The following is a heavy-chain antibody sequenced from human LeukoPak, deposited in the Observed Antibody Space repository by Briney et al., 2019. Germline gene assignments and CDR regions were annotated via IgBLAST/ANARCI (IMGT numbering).Heavy chain of an antibody. CDR1: GFTFTSYG. CDR2: ISYDGNNK. J-gene: IGHJ5*02. CDR3: VRASHPGGWFDP. V-gene: IGHV3-30*03. D-gene: IGHD3-10*01. Sequence: GGSLRLSRAVSGFTFTSYGMHWVRQAPGKGLEWVAFISYDGNNKYYGDSVKGRFTISRDNAKNSLYLQMNSLTAEDTAVYYCVRASHPGGWFDPWGQGTLVTVSS.